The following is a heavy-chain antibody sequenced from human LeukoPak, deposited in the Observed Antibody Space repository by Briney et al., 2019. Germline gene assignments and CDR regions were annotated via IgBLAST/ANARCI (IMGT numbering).Heavy chain of an antibody. CDR3: ARGWSQLRP. CDR1: GGSFSGYY. D-gene: IGHD2-15*01. Sequence: PSETLSLTCAVYGGSFSGYYWSGIRQPPRKGLAWIGEINHIGSTNYNPSLKSRVTISVDTSKNKFSLKLSSVTAADTAVYYCARGWSQLRPWGQGTLVTVSS. J-gene: IGHJ4*02. V-gene: IGHV4-34*01. CDR2: INHIGST.